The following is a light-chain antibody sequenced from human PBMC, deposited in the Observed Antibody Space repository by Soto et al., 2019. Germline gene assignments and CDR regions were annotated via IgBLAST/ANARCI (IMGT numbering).Light chain of an antibody. CDR1: QGINNY. V-gene: IGKV1-9*01. CDR2: SAS. J-gene: IGKJ1*01. CDR3: LQLYSYPRT. Sequence: DIQLTQSPSFLSASVGDRVTITCRASQGINNYLAWYQQKPGTAPKLLIYSASTLQSGVPSRFGGSGSGTQFTLTIGSLQPEDFATYYCLQLYSYPRTFGQGTKVEIK.